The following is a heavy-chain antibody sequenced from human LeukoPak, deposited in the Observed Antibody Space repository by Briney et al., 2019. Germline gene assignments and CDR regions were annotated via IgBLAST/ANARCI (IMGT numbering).Heavy chain of an antibody. Sequence: GRSLRLSCAASGFAFSRYGMHWVRQAPGKGLEWVSLISYDGSDKVYADSVKGRFTISRDNSKKTLFLQMNGLRPEDTAVYYCAKAYGYCSSTSCSHEEFDYWGQGTLVTVSS. CDR1: GFAFSRYG. D-gene: IGHD2-2*01. J-gene: IGHJ4*02. V-gene: IGHV3-30*18. CDR3: AKAYGYCSSTSCSHEEFDY. CDR2: ISYDGSDK.